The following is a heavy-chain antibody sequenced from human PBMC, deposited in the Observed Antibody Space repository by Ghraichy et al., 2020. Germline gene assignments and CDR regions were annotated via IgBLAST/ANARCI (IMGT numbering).Heavy chain of an antibody. CDR1: GDSFNSYKYY. CDR2: IYYSGST. Sequence: SETLSLTCTVSGDSFNSYKYYWGWVRQPPGKGLEWIGSIYYSGSTYYDPSLKSRVTISVDTSKNQFSLKLHSVTAADTAVYFCARHMVRGYYFDTWGQGALVSVSS. V-gene: IGHV4-39*01. J-gene: IGHJ4*02. D-gene: IGHD3-10*01. CDR3: ARHMVRGYYFDT.